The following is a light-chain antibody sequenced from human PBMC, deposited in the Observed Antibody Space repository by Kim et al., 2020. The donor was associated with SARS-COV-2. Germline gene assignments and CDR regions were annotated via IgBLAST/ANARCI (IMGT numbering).Light chain of an antibody. J-gene: IGLJ2*01. V-gene: IGLV3-19*01. Sequence: SSELTQDPAVSVALGQTVRITCQGDSLRSYYATWYQQKPGQAPIVVIYGKNNRPSGIPDRFSGSSSGNTASLTITETQAGDEADYYCNSRDSNDNVVFGG. CDR3: NSRDSNDNVV. CDR2: GKN. CDR1: SLRSYY.